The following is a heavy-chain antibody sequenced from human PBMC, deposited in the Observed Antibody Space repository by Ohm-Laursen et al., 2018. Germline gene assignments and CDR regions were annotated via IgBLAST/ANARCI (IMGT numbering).Heavy chain of an antibody. CDR2: IVSDGSNK. Sequence: SLRLSCAASGFTFSSYGMHWVRQAPGKGLKWVAVIVSDGSNKQYANSMKGRFTISRDNSMNTLYLQMNSLRVDDTAIYYCARDTITADNGMDVWGQGTPVTVSS. CDR1: GFTFSSYG. V-gene: IGHV3-33*08. D-gene: IGHD7-27*01. J-gene: IGHJ6*02. CDR3: ARDTITADNGMDV.